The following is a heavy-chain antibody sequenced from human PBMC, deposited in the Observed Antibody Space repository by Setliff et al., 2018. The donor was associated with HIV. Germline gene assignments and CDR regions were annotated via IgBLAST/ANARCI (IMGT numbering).Heavy chain of an antibody. Sequence: PSETLSLTCTVSGGSIRSNYWSWIRQPAGKGLEWIGRIYTRGSTNYNPSLKSRVTISVDTSKNHFSLKLSSVTAADTAVYYCARQSYDFWSGPLGFDYWGQGTLVTVSS. CDR3: ARQSYDFWSGPLGFDY. J-gene: IGHJ4*02. D-gene: IGHD3-3*01. CDR1: GGSIRSNY. CDR2: IYTRGST. V-gene: IGHV4-4*07.